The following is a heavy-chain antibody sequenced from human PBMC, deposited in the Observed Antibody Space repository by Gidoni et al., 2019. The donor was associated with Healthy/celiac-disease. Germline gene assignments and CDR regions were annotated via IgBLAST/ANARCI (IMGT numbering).Heavy chain of an antibody. J-gene: IGHJ4*02. V-gene: IGHV3-33*01. CDR1: GFTFSSYG. CDR2: IWYDGSNK. D-gene: IGHD2-15*01. CDR3: ARDWGLGYCSGGSCYLNDY. Sequence: QVQLVESGGGVVQPGRSLRLSCAASGFTFSSYGMHWVRQAPDKGLEWVAVIWYDGSNKYYADSVKGRFTISRDNSKNTLYLQMNSLRAEDTAVYYCARDWGLGYCSGGSCYLNDYWGQGTLVTVSS.